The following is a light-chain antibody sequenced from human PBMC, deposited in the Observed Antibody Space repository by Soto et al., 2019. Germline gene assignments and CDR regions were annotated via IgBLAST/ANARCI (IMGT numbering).Light chain of an antibody. Sequence: SYVLTQPPSVSVAPGQTARITCGSNKIGGRSVHWYQQMPGQAPVVVVYDDTDRPSGIPERFSGSSSGNTATLTINRVEAGDEADYYCQVWDSSSDHWVFGGGTKLTVL. CDR1: KIGGRS. J-gene: IGLJ3*02. V-gene: IGLV3-21*02. CDR2: DDT. CDR3: QVWDSSSDHWV.